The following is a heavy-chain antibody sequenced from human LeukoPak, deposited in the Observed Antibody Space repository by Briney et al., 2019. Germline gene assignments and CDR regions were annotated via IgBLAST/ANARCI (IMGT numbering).Heavy chain of an antibody. V-gene: IGHV4-59*01. CDR3: ARASLYGDYLGPWFDP. J-gene: IGHJ5*02. Sequence: PSETLSLTCAVSGGSISSYYWSWIRQPPGKGLEWIGYIYYSGSTNYNPSLKSRVTISVDTSKNQFSLKLSSVTAADTAVYYCARASLYGDYLGPWFDPWGQGTLVTVSS. CDR1: GGSISSYY. D-gene: IGHD4-17*01. CDR2: IYYSGST.